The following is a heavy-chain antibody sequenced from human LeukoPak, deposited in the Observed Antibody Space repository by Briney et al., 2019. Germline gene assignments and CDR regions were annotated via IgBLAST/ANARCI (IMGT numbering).Heavy chain of an antibody. Sequence: GESLKISCKGSGYSFPNYWIGWVRQMPGKGLEWMGIIYPAEPGTRYSPPFQGQVSISAEKSSSTAYLRWSSVKASDTPMYYCAKYYEFSSSSEVGFDYWGQGTLVTVSS. D-gene: IGHD3-3*01. CDR1: GYSFPNYW. CDR2: IYPAEPGT. V-gene: IGHV5-51*01. J-gene: IGHJ4*02. CDR3: AKYYEFSSSSEVGFDY.